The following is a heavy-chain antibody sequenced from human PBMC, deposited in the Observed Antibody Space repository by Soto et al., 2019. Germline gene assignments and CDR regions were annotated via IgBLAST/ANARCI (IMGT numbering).Heavy chain of an antibody. CDR2: INHSGST. V-gene: IGHV4-34*01. D-gene: IGHD6-13*01. J-gene: IGHJ6*02. CDR3: ARLAQQQLVRYYYYYGMDV. Sequence: SETLSLTCAVYGGSFSGYYWSWIRQPPGKGLEWIGEINHSGSTNYNPSLKSRVTISVDTSKNQFSLKLSSVTAADTAVYYCARLAQQQLVRYYYYYGMDVWGQGTTVTVSS. CDR1: GGSFSGYY.